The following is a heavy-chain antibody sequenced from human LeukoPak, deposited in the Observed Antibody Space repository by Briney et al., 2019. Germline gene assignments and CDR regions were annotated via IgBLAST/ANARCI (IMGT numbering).Heavy chain of an antibody. V-gene: IGHV4-34*01. CDR2: INHSGST. Sequence: SETLSLTCAVYGGSFSGYYWSWIRQPPGKGLEWIGEINHSGSTNYNPSLKSRVTILVDTSKNQFSLKLSSVTAADTAVYYCARSHSAARVIDYWGQGTLVTVSS. CDR1: GGSFSGYY. J-gene: IGHJ4*02. D-gene: IGHD6-6*01. CDR3: ARSHSAARVIDY.